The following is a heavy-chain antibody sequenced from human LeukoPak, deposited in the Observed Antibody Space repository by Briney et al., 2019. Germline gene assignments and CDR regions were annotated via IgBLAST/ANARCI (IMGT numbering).Heavy chain of an antibody. D-gene: IGHD3-3*01. CDR1: GGSFSGYY. Sequence: SETLSLTCAVYGGSFSGYYWSWIRQPPGKGLEWIGYIYYSGSTNYNPSLKSRVTISVDTSKNQFSLKLSSVTAADTAVYYCARGGVGTHWFDPWGQGTLVTVSS. CDR3: ARGGVGTHWFDP. V-gene: IGHV4-59*01. CDR2: IYYSGST. J-gene: IGHJ5*02.